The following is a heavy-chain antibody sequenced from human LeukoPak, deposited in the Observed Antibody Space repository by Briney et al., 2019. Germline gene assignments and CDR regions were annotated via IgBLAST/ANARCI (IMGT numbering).Heavy chain of an antibody. D-gene: IGHD1-26*01. V-gene: IGHV3-7*01. J-gene: IGHJ4*02. CDR3: TTTKVGANLHDH. Sequence: GGSLRLSCAASGFTFSRFWMNWARQAPGKGPEWVANIKQDGTEKYYVDSVKGRFTISRDNAKNSVYLQMNSLRAEDTAVYYCTTTKVGANLHDHWGQGTLVTVSS. CDR1: GFTFSRFW. CDR2: IKQDGTEK.